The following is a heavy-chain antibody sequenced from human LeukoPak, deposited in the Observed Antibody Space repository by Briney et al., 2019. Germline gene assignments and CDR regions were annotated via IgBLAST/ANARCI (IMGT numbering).Heavy chain of an antibody. CDR2: ISGSGGST. CDR1: GFTFRSYA. Sequence: GRSLRLSCPASGFTFRSYAMSWVSQAPGKGLEWHSAISGSGGSTYYADSVKGRFTISRDNSKNTLSLQMNSLRAEDTAVYYCATLWFGELGLYWGQGTLVSVSS. CDR3: ATLWFGELGLY. V-gene: IGHV3-23*01. J-gene: IGHJ4*02. D-gene: IGHD3-10*01.